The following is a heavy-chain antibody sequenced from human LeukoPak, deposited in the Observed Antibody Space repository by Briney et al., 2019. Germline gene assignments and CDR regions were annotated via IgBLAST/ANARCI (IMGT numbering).Heavy chain of an antibody. CDR3: ARVSAEVSHYYDSSGYYRT. CDR2: IIPIFGPA. CDR1: GGTFSSYA. J-gene: IGHJ5*02. D-gene: IGHD3-22*01. V-gene: IGHV1-69*13. Sequence: SVKVSCKASGGTFSSYAISWVRQAPGQGLEWMGGIIPIFGPANYAQKFQGTVTINADETTSTAYSELSSLISEDTAVYYCARVSAEVSHYYDSSGYYRTWGQGTLVTVSS.